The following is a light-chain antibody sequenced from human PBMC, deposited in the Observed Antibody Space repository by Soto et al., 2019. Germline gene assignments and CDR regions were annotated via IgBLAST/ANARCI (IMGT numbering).Light chain of an antibody. Sequence: QPVLTQPPSASGSPGQSVTISCTGTSSDVGAYKYVSWYQQYPGKAPKLVIYEVSKRPSGVPDRFSGSKSGNTASLTVSGLQAEDEADYYCTSYVGSDIWVFGGGTKLTVL. J-gene: IGLJ3*02. CDR2: EVS. CDR3: TSYVGSDIWV. CDR1: SSDVGAYKY. V-gene: IGLV2-8*01.